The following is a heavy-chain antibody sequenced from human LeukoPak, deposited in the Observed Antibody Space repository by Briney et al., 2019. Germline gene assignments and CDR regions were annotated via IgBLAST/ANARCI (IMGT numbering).Heavy chain of an antibody. J-gene: IGHJ4*02. V-gene: IGHV3-33*01. D-gene: IGHD1-26*01. CDR3: ARNREVGATFEYYFDY. Sequence: PGRSQRLSCAASGFTFSRYGMHWVRQAPGKGLEWVAVIWSDGNNKYYADSVKGRFTISRDNSKNTLFLQMNSLRAEDTAVYYCARNREVGATFEYYFDYWGQGTLVTVSS. CDR1: GFTFSRYG. CDR2: IWSDGNNK.